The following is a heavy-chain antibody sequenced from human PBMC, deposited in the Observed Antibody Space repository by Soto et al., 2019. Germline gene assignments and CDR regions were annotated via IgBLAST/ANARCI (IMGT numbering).Heavy chain of an antibody. J-gene: IGHJ4*02. CDR1: GFTFSDYY. D-gene: IGHD4-17*01. CDR3: ARYMTTVTSDNFDY. CDR2: ISSSSRYT. Sequence: QVQLVESGGGLVKPGGSLRLSCAASGFTFSDYYMSWIRQAPGKGLEWVSYISSSSRYTNYADSVKGRFTISRDNAKNSRYLQINSLRAEDTAVYYCARYMTTVTSDNFDYWCQGTLVTVSS. V-gene: IGHV3-11*05.